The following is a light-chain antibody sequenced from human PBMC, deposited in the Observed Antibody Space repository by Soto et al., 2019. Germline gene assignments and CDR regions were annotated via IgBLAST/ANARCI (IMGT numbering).Light chain of an antibody. CDR3: QQRYNWPPLT. CDR1: DTINIY. Sequence: EIVLTQSPATLSLSPGERATLSCRASDTINIYLAWYQQKPGQAPRLLIYDASNRATGIPARFSGSGSGTDFTLTISSLEPEDFAIYYCQQRYNWPPLTFGQGTRLEIK. J-gene: IGKJ5*01. CDR2: DAS. V-gene: IGKV3-11*01.